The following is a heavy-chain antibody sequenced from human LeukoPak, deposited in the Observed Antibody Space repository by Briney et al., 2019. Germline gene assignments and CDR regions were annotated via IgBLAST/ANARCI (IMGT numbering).Heavy chain of an antibody. CDR1: GGSISSYY. V-gene: IGHV4-59*08. CDR2: IYYSGST. J-gene: IGHJ4*02. D-gene: IGHD5-18*01. CDR3: ARRGGYSSGGFDY. Sequence: PSETLSLTCTVSGGSISSYYWSWIRQPPGKGLEWIGYIYYSGSTNNNPSLKSRVTISVDTSKNQFSLKLSSVTAADTAVYYCARRGGYSSGGFDYWGQGTLVTVSS.